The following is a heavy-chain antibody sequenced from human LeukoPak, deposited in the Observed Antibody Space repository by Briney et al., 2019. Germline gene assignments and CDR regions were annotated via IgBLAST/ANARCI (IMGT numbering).Heavy chain of an antibody. V-gene: IGHV4-59*01. D-gene: IGHD3-9*01. CDR2: IYYSGST. Sequence: PSETLSLTCTVSGGSIRSYYWSWIRQPPGKGLEWIGYIYYSGSTNYNPSLKSRVTISVDTSKNQFSLKLSSVTAADTAVYYCARGLTGYYMFDYWGQGTLVTVSS. CDR3: ARGLTGYYMFDY. J-gene: IGHJ4*02. CDR1: GGSIRSYY.